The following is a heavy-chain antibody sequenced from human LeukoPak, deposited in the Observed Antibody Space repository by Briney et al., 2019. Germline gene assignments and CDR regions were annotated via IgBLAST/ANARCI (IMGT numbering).Heavy chain of an antibody. Sequence: PGGSLRLSCAASGFTFSSYGMHWVRQAPGKGLEWVAVIWYDGSNKYYADSVKGRFTISRDNSKNTLYLQMNSLRAEDTAVYYCARGPYSSSWYRNWFDPWGQGTLVTVAS. D-gene: IGHD6-13*01. CDR2: IWYDGSNK. CDR3: ARGPYSSSWYRNWFDP. CDR1: GFTFSSYG. V-gene: IGHV3-33*01. J-gene: IGHJ5*02.